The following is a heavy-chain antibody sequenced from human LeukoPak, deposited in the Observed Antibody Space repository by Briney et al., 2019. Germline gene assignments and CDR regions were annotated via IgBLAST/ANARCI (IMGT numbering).Heavy chain of an antibody. V-gene: IGHV3-66*02. CDR3: ARGGNDYGDYVGAFDI. Sequence: GGSLRLSCAASGFTVSSNYMSWVRQAPGKRLEWVSVIYSGGSTYYADSVKGRFTISRGNSKNTLYLQMNSLRAEDTAVYYCARGGNDYGDYVGAFDIWGQGTMVTVSS. CDR2: IYSGGST. D-gene: IGHD4-17*01. CDR1: GFTVSSNY. J-gene: IGHJ3*02.